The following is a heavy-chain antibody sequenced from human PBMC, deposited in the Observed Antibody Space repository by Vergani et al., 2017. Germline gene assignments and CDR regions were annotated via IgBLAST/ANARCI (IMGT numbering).Heavy chain of an antibody. V-gene: IGHV3-23*01. Sequence: EVQLLESGGGSVQPGESLRLSCVASGFRSREHGMTWVRQAPGKGLEWVSGISGHDHRTLYADSVKGRFIISRDDSKNTLYLQMSSLRVEDTAIYYCAELYCDYGYSPFWVQGTLVTVSS. J-gene: IGHJ4*02. CDR2: ISGHDHRT. CDR1: GFRSREHG. CDR3: AELYCDYGYSPF. D-gene: IGHD5-18*01.